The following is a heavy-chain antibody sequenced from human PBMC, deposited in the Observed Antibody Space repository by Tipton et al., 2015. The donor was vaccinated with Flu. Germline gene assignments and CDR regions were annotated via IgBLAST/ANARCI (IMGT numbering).Heavy chain of an antibody. J-gene: IGHJ4*02. Sequence: SLRLSCTASGFTFDDCAMYWVRQAPGKGLEWVSGISWNSDTIGYADSVKGRFTISRDNAKNSLYLQMNSLRAEDTALYYCAKDMDFITMVRGVMERWGQGTRVTVSS. D-gene: IGHD3-10*01. V-gene: IGHV3-9*01. CDR3: AKDMDFITMVRGVMER. CDR2: ISWNSDTI. CDR1: GFTFDDCA.